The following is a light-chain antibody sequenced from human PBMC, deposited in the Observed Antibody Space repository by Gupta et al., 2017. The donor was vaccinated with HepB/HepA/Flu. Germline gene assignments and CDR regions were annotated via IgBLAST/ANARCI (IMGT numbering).Light chain of an antibody. CDR3: QQYNSQGT. V-gene: IGKV1-5*03. CDR2: KAS. J-gene: IGKJ1*01. Sequence: DIQMTQSPSILSASVGDRVTITCRASQSISTWLAWYQQKAGKAPKLLIYKASSLESGVPSRFSGSGSGTEFPLTISSLQPDDFATYYCQQYNSQGTFGQGTKVEIK. CDR1: QSISTW.